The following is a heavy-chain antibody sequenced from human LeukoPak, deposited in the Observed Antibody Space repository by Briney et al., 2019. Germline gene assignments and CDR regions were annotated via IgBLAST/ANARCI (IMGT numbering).Heavy chain of an antibody. Sequence: SETLSLTCTVSGGSISNYYWSWIRQPPGKGLEWIAYISYSGSTNYNPSLKSRVTIAVDTSKSQFSLKLSSVTAADTAVYYCARAFWGSGIDYWGQGTLVTVSS. CDR1: GGSISNYY. J-gene: IGHJ4*02. CDR3: ARAFWGSGIDY. CDR2: ISYSGST. V-gene: IGHV4-59*01. D-gene: IGHD3-16*01.